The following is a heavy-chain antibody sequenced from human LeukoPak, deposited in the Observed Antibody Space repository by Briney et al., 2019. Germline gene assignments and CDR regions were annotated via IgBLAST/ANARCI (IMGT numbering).Heavy chain of an antibody. CDR3: AKDLAGSGSYSFDY. J-gene: IGHJ4*02. D-gene: IGHD1-26*01. V-gene: IGHV3-23*01. CDR1: GFTFSNYA. CDR2: ISGSGGST. Sequence: GGSLRLSCAAPGFTFSNYAMNWDRQAPGRGLEWVSAISGSGGSTYYADSVKGRFTISRDNSKNTLYLQMNSLRAEDTAVYYCAKDLAGSGSYSFDYWGQGTLVTVSS.